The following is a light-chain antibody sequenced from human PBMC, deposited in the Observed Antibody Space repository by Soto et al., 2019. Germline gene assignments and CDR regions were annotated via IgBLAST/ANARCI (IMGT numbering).Light chain of an antibody. J-gene: IGLJ3*02. CDR2: AYT. V-gene: IGLV1-40*01. CDR1: SSNIGAGYD. CDR3: QSFDSSLSAWV. Sequence: QSVLTQPPPLSGAPGQRVTISCTGSSSNIGAGYDVHWYQQLLGTVPKLLIYAYTNRPSGVPDRFSGSKSDTSASLAITGLQAEDEAEYYCQSFDSSLSAWVFGGGTKLTVL.